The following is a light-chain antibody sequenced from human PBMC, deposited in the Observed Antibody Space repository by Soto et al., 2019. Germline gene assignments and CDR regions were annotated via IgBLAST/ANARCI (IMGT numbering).Light chain of an antibody. Sequence: QSVLTQPPSVSGAPGQRVTISCTGSSSNIGAGFDVHWYQQLPGTAPKLLIYGDSNRPSGVPDRFSGSKSGTSASLAITGLQAEDEAHYYCASWDDSLNSPVFGGGTKLTVL. CDR3: ASWDDSLNSPV. V-gene: IGLV1-40*01. J-gene: IGLJ3*02. CDR1: SSNIGAGFD. CDR2: GDS.